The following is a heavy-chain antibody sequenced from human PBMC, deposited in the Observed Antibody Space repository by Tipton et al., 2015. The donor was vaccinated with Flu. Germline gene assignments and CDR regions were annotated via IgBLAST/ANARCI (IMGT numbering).Heavy chain of an antibody. D-gene: IGHD6-13*01. J-gene: IGHJ6*02. Sequence: SLRLSCAASGFTFSSYGMHWVRQAPGKGLEWVAVISYDGSNKYYADSVKDRFTISRDNSKNTLYLQMNSLRAEDTAVYYCAKDYSSSWYGGYYYYYGMDVWGQGTTVTVSS. CDR1: GFTFSSYG. V-gene: IGHV3-30*18. CDR3: AKDYSSSWYGGYYYYYGMDV. CDR2: ISYDGSNK.